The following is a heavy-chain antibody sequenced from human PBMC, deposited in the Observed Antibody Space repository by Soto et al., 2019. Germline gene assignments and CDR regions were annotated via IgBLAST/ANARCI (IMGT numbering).Heavy chain of an antibody. V-gene: IGHV4-34*01. D-gene: IGHD6-19*01. J-gene: IGHJ6*03. CDR1: GGSFSGYY. CDR3: AGGYSSGWHYYYYYMDV. Sequence: SETLSLTCAVYGGSFSGYYWSWIRQPPGKGLEWIGEINHSGSTNYNPSLKSRVTISVDTSKNQFSLKLSSVTAADTAVYYCAGGYSSGWHYYYYYMDVWGKGATVTVSS. CDR2: INHSGST.